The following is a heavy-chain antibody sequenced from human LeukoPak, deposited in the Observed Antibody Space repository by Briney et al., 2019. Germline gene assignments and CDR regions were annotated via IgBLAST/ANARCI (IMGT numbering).Heavy chain of an antibody. V-gene: IGHV4-59*08. Sequence: PSETLSLTCTVSGGSVSSWYWSWIRQPPGKGLEWIGYIYDSGNTNYNPSLKSRVTISIDTSKNQFSLKLTSVTAADTAVYYCATLTTVVTAYYFDYWGQGTLVTVSS. CDR2: IYDSGNT. D-gene: IGHD4-23*01. J-gene: IGHJ4*02. CDR1: GGSVSSWY. CDR3: ATLTTVVTAYYFDY.